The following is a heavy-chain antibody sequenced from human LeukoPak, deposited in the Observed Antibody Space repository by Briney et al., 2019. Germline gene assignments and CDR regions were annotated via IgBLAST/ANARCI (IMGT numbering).Heavy chain of an antibody. V-gene: IGHV5-10-1*01. D-gene: IGHD3-9*01. CDR2: IAPSDSYT. CDR3: ARPNYDILTGTENWFDP. CDR1: GYIFTSYW. Sequence: GASQKISWTGSGYIFTSYWISGGRQIPGKGVEWMGRIAPSDSYTNYSPSFQGHVTISADTSISTSYLQWSSLMSADTAMYYCARPNYDILTGTENWFDPWGKGTLVTVSS. J-gene: IGHJ5*02.